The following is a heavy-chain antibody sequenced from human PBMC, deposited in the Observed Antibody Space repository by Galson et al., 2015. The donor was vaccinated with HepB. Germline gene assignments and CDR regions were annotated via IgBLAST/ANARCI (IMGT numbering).Heavy chain of an antibody. CDR1: GFSLSTSGMR. CDR2: IDWDDDK. D-gene: IGHD5-24*01. V-gene: IGHV2-70*04. Sequence: ALVKPTQTLTLTCTFSGFSLSTSGMRVSWIRQPPGKALEWLARIDWDDDKFYSTSLKTRLTISKDTSKNQVVLTMTNMDPVDTATYYCARIRDGYLDYWGQGTLVTVSS. J-gene: IGHJ4*02. CDR3: ARIRDGYLDY.